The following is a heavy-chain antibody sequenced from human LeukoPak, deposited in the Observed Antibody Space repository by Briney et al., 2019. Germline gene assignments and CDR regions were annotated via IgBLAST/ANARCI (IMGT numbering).Heavy chain of an antibody. V-gene: IGHV4-39*07. D-gene: IGHD6-6*01. CDR1: GFTFSSYE. CDR2: IYYSGST. Sequence: GSLRLSCAASGFTFSSYEMNWVRQAPGKGLEWIGSIYYSGSTYYNPSLKSRVTISAETSKNQFSLKLSSVTAADTAMYYCASQAVGARPYYFDFWGQGTLVTVSS. CDR3: ASQAVGARPYYFDF. J-gene: IGHJ4*02.